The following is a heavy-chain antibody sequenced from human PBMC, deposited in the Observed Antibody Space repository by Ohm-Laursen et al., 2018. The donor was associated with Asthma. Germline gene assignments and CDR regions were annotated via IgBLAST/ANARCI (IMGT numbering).Heavy chain of an antibody. D-gene: IGHD6-19*01. J-gene: IGHJ2*01. CDR1: GFTFNKHH. V-gene: IGHV3-23*01. CDR3: ARDFTQWLDPSWYFDL. Sequence: SLRLSCAASGFTFNKHHMTWVRQAPGKGLEWVSAIDGSGGRTYYADSVKGRFTISRDNPRNTLYLQMNSLRAEDTAVYYCARDFTQWLDPSWYFDLWGRGTLVTVSS. CDR2: IDGSGGRT.